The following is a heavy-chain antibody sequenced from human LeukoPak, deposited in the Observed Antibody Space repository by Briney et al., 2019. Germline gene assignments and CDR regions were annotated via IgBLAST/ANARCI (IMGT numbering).Heavy chain of an antibody. CDR3: ARDNWGWGYFDY. CDR2: IYYSGST. Sequence: SETLSLTCTVTGGSISSYYWSWIRQPPGKGLEWIGYIYYSGSTNYNPSLKSRVTISVDTSKNQFSLKLSSVTAADTAVYPCARDNWGWGYFDYSGQGTLVTVSS. V-gene: IGHV4-59*01. J-gene: IGHJ4*02. D-gene: IGHD7-27*01. CDR1: GGSISSYY.